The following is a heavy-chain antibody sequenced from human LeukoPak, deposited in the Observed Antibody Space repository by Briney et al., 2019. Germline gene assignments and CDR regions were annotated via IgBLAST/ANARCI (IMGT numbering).Heavy chain of an antibody. V-gene: IGHV3-33*01. CDR2: IWYDGSNK. CDR3: AREGGGKTYYDILTGYPYQNYFDY. Sequence: GGSLRLSCAASGFTFSSYGMHWVRQAPGKGLEWVAVIWYDGSNKYYADSVKGRLTISRDNSKNTLYLQMNSLRAEDTAVYYCAREGGGKTYYDILTGYPYQNYFDYWGQGTLVTVSS. CDR1: GFTFSSYG. D-gene: IGHD3-9*01. J-gene: IGHJ4*02.